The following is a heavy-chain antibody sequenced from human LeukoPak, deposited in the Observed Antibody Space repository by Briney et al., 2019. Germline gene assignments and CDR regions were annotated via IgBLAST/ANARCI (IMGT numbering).Heavy chain of an antibody. Sequence: PSETLSLTCTVSGYSISSGYYWGWIRQPPGKELEWIGSFYHSGSTYYNPSLKSRVTISVDTSKNQFSLKLSSVTAADTAVYYCARVRTAAGIDGWFDPWGQGTLVTVSS. CDR2: FYHSGST. CDR1: GYSISSGYY. V-gene: IGHV4-38-2*02. J-gene: IGHJ5*02. CDR3: ARVRTAAGIDGWFDP. D-gene: IGHD6-13*01.